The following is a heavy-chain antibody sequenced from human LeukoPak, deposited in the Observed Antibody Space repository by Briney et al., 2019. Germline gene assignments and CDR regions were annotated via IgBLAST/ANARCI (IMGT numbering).Heavy chain of an antibody. Sequence: PGGSLRLSCAAPGFTFSSYSMNWVRQAPGKGLEWVSSISSSSSYIYYADSVKGRFTISRDNAKNSLYLQMNSLRAEDTAVYYCARDPNGGSYLSNWGQGTLVTVSS. CDR3: ARDPNGGSYLSN. J-gene: IGHJ4*02. V-gene: IGHV3-21*01. CDR1: GFTFSSYS. D-gene: IGHD2-15*01. CDR2: ISSSSSYI.